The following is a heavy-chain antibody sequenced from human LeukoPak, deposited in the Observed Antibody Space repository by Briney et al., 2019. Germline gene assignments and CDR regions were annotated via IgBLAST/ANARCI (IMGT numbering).Heavy chain of an antibody. J-gene: IGHJ4*02. Sequence: GGSLRLSCAASEFTFSSYTMHWVRQAPGKGLEWVALISYDGSNKYYADSVKGRFTISRDNSKNTLYLQMNSLRAEDTATYYCAREPSRSAYFDYWGQGTLVTVSS. CDR3: AREPSRSAYFDY. V-gene: IGHV3-30-3*01. D-gene: IGHD3-22*01. CDR1: EFTFSSYT. CDR2: ISYDGSNK.